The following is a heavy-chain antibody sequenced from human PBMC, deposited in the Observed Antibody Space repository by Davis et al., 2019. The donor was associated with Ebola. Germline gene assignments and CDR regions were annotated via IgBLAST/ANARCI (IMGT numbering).Heavy chain of an antibody. CDR3: ATLRPYDNLAEAGRIYNWFDP. D-gene: IGHD6-13*01. CDR2: FDPEDGET. Sequence: SVKVSCQVSGYTLPDLSMHWVRQAPGKGLEGMGGFDPEDGETIYAQKFQGRVTMTEDTSTDTAYMELSSLRSEDTAVYYCATLRPYDNLAEAGRIYNWFDPWGQGTLVTVSS. J-gene: IGHJ5*02. CDR1: GYTLPDLS. V-gene: IGHV1-24*01.